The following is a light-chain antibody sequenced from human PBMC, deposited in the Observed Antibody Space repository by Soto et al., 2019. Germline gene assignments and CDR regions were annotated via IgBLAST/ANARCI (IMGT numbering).Light chain of an antibody. Sequence: DIQTTQSPSSLSASVGDRFTITCQASQVISTYLNWYQQKPGKAPKXXIYAASSLQSGVPSRFSGSGSGTDFTLTISSLKPEDFATYYCQQANSFPRTFGGGTKVDI. CDR1: QVISTY. J-gene: IGKJ4*01. CDR2: AAS. V-gene: IGKV1-12*01. CDR3: QQANSFPRT.